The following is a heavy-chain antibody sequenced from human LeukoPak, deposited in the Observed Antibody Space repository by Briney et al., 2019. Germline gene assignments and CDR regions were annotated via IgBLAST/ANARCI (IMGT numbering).Heavy chain of an antibody. CDR2: INHSGST. D-gene: IGHD2-2*01. J-gene: IGHJ6*03. CDR1: GGSFSGYY. Sequence: SETLSLTCAVYGGSFSGYYWSWIRQPPGKGLEWIGEINHSGSTNYNPSLKSRVTISVDTSKNQFSVTLSSVTAAETAVYSCARLKCLSSNVRPCRYYYYMDVWGKGTTVTVSS. V-gene: IGHV4-34*01. CDR3: ARLKCLSSNVRPCRYYYYMDV.